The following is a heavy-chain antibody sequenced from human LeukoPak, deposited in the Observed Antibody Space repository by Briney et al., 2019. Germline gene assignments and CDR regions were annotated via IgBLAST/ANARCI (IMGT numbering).Heavy chain of an antibody. V-gene: IGHV4-34*01. CDR1: GGSFSGYY. D-gene: IGHD5-18*01. J-gene: IGHJ4*02. CDR2: INHSGST. CDR3: ARHMGLGYSYGYPYFDY. Sequence: SETLSLTCAVYGGSFSGYYWSWIRQPPGKGLEWIGEINHSGSTNYNPSLKSRVTISVDTSKNQFSLKLSSVTAADTAVYYCARHMGLGYSYGYPYFDYWGQGTLVTVSS.